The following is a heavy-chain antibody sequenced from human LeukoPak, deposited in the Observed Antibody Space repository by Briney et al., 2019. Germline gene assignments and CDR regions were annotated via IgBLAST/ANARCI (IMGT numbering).Heavy chain of an antibody. CDR3: AKETVWFGELGPSYNWFDP. CDR1: GFTFSSYA. CDR2: ISGSGGST. Sequence: GGSLRLSCAASGFTFSSYAMSWVRQAPGKGLEWVSAISGSGGSTYYADSVKGRFTISRDNSKNTLYLQMNSLRAEDTAVYYCAKETVWFGELGPSYNWFDPWGREPWSPSPQ. D-gene: IGHD3-10*01. V-gene: IGHV3-23*01. J-gene: IGHJ5*02.